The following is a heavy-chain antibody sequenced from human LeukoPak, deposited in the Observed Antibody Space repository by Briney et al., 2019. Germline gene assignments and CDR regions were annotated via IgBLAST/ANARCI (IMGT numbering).Heavy chain of an antibody. J-gene: IGHJ4*02. CDR2: IDWDDDK. CDR3: ARTPYCGGDCYVDY. Sequence: ESGPTLVNPTQTLTLTCTFSGFSLSTSGMRVSWIRQPPGEALEWLARIDWDDDKFYSTSLKTRLTISKDTSKNQVVLTMTNMDPVDTATYYCARTPYCGGDCYVDYWGQGTLVTVSS. CDR1: GFSLSTSGMR. D-gene: IGHD2-21*02. V-gene: IGHV2-70*04.